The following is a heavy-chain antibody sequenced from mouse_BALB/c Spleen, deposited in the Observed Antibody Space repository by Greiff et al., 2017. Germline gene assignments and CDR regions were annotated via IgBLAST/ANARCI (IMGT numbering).Heavy chain of an antibody. CDR3: AREDRGVRAY. CDR1: GFTFSSYG. V-gene: IGHV5-6-3*01. CDR2: INSNGGST. D-gene: IGHD2-14*01. J-gene: IGHJ3*01. Sequence: EVKLVESGGGLVQPGGSLKLSCAASGFTFSSYGMSWVRQTPDKRLELVATINSNGGSTYYPDSVKGRFTISRDNAKNTLYLQMSSLKSEDTAMYCCAREDRGVRAYWGQGTLVTVSA.